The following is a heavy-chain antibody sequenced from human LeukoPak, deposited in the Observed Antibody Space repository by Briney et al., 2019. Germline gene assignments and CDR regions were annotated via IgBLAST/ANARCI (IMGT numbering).Heavy chain of an antibody. Sequence: ASVKVSCKASGYTFTSYGISWARQAPGQGLEWMGWISAYNGNTNYAQKLQGRVTMTTDTSTSTAYMELRSLRSDDTAVYYCARMEWELYYFDYWGQGTLVTVSS. CDR1: GYTFTSYG. D-gene: IGHD1-26*01. J-gene: IGHJ4*02. V-gene: IGHV1-18*01. CDR2: ISAYNGNT. CDR3: ARMEWELYYFDY.